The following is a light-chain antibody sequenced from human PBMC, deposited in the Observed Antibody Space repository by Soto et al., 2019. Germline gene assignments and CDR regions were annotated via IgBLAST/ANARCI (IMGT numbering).Light chain of an antibody. V-gene: IGKV3-20*01. CDR1: QTVSGNY. CDR3: AHQLNRSSE. CDR2: GAS. Sequence: VWSHSPCTLSXSPFXXXXXXXXASQTVSGNYLAWYHQKPGQAPRLLMYGASSRATGIPERFSGSGSGTDFTFSISRLEGIGFAAAVSAHQLNRSSEFGQGTKVDIK. J-gene: IGKJ2*01.